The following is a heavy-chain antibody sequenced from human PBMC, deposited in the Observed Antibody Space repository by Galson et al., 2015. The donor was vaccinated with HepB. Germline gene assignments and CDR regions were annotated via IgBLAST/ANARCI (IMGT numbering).Heavy chain of an antibody. J-gene: IGHJ6*02. D-gene: IGHD2-21*02. Sequence: SLRLSCAASGFTFSSYAMHWVRQAPGKGLEWVAVISYDGSNKYYADSVKGRFTISRDNSKNTLYLQMNSLRAEDTAVYYCARGEIVVVTGGEYYYYYGMDVWGQGTTVTVSS. CDR1: GFTFSSYA. CDR2: ISYDGSNK. CDR3: ARGEIVVVTGGEYYYYYGMDV. V-gene: IGHV3-30*04.